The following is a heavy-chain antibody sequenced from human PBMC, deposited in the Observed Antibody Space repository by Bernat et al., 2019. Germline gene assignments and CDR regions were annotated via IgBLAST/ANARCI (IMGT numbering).Heavy chain of an antibody. CDR3: ARDFLGTRMLPGASDI. J-gene: IGHJ3*02. D-gene: IGHD1-1*01. V-gene: IGHV3-48*01. Sequence: EVQLLESGGGLVQPGGSLRLSCAASGSTFSSYGMNWVRRAPGKGLEWVSYITGSSSTVYYADSVKGRFTISRDNSQNTLLLQMNSLRAEDTAVYFCARDFLGTRMLPGASDIWGQGTMVTVSS. CDR2: ITGSSSTV. CDR1: GSTFSSYG.